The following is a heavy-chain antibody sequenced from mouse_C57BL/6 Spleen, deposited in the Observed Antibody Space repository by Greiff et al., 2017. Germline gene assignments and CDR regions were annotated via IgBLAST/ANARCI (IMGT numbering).Heavy chain of an antibody. D-gene: IGHD1-1*01. CDR3: TGTYYYGTVPFDY. Sequence: DVKLEESGGGLVQPGGSMKLSCVASGFTFSNYWMNWVRQSPEKGLEWVAQIRLKSDNYATHYAESVKGRCTISRDDSKSSVYLQMNNLRAEDTGIYYCTGTYYYGTVPFDYWGQGTTLTVSS. V-gene: IGHV6-3*01. J-gene: IGHJ2*01. CDR2: IRLKSDNYAT. CDR1: GFTFSNYW.